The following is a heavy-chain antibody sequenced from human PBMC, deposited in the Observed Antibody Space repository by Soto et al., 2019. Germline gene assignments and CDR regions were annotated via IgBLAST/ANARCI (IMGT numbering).Heavy chain of an antibody. J-gene: IGHJ6*02. CDR2: ISYDGSNK. Sequence: PGGSLRLSCAASGFTFSSYAMHWVRQAPGKGLEWVAVISYDGSNKYYADSVKGRFTISRDNSKNTLYLQMNSLRAEDTAVYYCARDQYSYGLEYYYYGMDVWGQGTTVTVSS. CDR3: ARDQYSYGLEYYYYGMDV. CDR1: GFTFSSYA. D-gene: IGHD5-18*01. V-gene: IGHV3-30-3*01.